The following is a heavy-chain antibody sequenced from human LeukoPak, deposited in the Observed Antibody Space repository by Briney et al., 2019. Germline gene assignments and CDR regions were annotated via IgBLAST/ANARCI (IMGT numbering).Heavy chain of an antibody. Sequence: SVKVSCKASGGTFSSYAISWVRQAPGQGLEWMGGIIPIFGTANYAQKFQGRVTITADESTSTAYMELSSRRSEDTAVYYCARTYCGGDCYSDYYYGMDVWGQGTTVTVSS. CDR3: ARTYCGGDCYSDYYYGMDV. J-gene: IGHJ6*02. CDR1: GGTFSSYA. D-gene: IGHD2-21*02. CDR2: IIPIFGTA. V-gene: IGHV1-69*13.